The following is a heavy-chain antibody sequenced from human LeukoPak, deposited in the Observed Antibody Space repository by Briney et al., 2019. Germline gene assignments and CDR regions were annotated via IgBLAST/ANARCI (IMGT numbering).Heavy chain of an antibody. CDR3: AREVIAAAASGDDYFDY. CDR2: INHSGST. D-gene: IGHD6-13*01. CDR1: GGSFSGYY. V-gene: IGHV4-34*01. Sequence: SETLSLTCAVYGGSFSGYYWSWIRQPPGKGLEWIGEINHSGSTNYNPSLKSRVTISVDTSKNQFSLKLSSVTAADTAVYYCAREVIAAAASGDDYFDYWGQGTLVTVSS. J-gene: IGHJ4*02.